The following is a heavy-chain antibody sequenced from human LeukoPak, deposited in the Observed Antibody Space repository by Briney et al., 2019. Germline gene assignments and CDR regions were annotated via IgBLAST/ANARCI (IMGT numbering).Heavy chain of an antibody. CDR2: IKHDGGDK. Sequence: GGALRLSCAGSGFTFINYWMSWVRQAAAKALDGVANIKHDGGDKHYVDSVKGRFTIARDSAKNSMNLQMHSLRAEDPAVYYCARGGNYDILTGYIFDYWGQGTLVTVSS. J-gene: IGHJ4*02. CDR3: ARGGNYDILTGYIFDY. V-gene: IGHV3-7*03. CDR1: GFTFINYW. D-gene: IGHD3-9*01.